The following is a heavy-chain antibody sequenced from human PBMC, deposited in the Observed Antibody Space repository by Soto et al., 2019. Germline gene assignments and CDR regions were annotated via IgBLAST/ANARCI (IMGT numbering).Heavy chain of an antibody. CDR3: ARHYDYGDYGDAFDI. CDR2: ISSSGSTI. D-gene: IGHD4-17*01. J-gene: IGHJ3*02. V-gene: IGHV3-11*01. CDR1: GFTFSDYY. Sequence: GGSLSLSCAASGFTFSDYYMSWIRQAPGKGLEWVSYISSSGSTIYYADSVKGRFTISRDNAKNSLYLQMNSLRAEDTAVYYCARHYDYGDYGDAFDIWGQGTMVTVSS.